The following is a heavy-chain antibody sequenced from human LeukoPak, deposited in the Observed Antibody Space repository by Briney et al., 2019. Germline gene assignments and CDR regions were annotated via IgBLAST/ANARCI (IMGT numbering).Heavy chain of an antibody. Sequence: GESLRLSCVVSGLTVSRKFMNWVRQAPGKGLEWVSGIYDDGSTFYADSVKGRFSISRDSSRNTLSLQMSSLRAEDTAVYLCASCGDDCDPRETAWVDFLHWGQGTLVTVSS. CDR2: IYDDGST. CDR3: ASCGDDCDPRETAWVDFLH. CDR1: GLTVSRKF. D-gene: IGHD2-21*02. V-gene: IGHV3-66*01. J-gene: IGHJ1*01.